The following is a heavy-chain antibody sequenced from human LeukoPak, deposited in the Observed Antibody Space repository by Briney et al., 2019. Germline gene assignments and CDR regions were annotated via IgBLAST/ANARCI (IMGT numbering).Heavy chain of an antibody. Sequence: GASVKVSCKASGYTFTGYYMHWVRQAPGQGLEWMGWINPNSGGTNYAQKFQGRVTMTRDTSISTVYMELSRLRSDDTAVYYCARVNTMVRGVKNWFDPWGQGTLVTVSS. J-gene: IGHJ5*02. CDR3: ARVNTMVRGVKNWFDP. CDR1: GYTFTGYY. CDR2: INPNSGGT. D-gene: IGHD3-10*01. V-gene: IGHV1-2*02.